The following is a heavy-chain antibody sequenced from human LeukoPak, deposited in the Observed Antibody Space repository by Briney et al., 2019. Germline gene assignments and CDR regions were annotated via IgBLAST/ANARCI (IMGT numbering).Heavy chain of an antibody. CDR1: GYTFTSYG. CDR2: ISAYNGNT. J-gene: IGHJ4*02. D-gene: IGHD3-9*01. V-gene: IGHV1-18*01. Sequence: GASVKVSCKASGYTFTSYGISWVRQAPGQGLEWMGWISAYNGNTNYAQKLQGRVTMTTDTSTSTAYMELRSLRSDDTAVYYCARDLSYDILTGLYETRTRDYWGQGTLVTVSS. CDR3: ARDLSYDILTGLYETRTRDY.